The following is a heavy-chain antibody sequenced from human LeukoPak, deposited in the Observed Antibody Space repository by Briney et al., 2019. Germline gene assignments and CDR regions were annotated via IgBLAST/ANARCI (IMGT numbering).Heavy chain of an antibody. J-gene: IGHJ5*02. CDR2: IYYSGNT. V-gene: IGHV4-39*01. Sequence: SETLSLTCTVSGGSISSKSYYWGWIRQPPGQGLEWIGIIYYSGNTYYNPSLKSRLTISVDTSNNQFSLKVNTVTAADTAVYYCVRVEGIAVAGTSDWFDPWGQGTLVTVSS. CDR3: VRVEGIAVAGTSDWFDP. CDR1: GGSISSKSYY. D-gene: IGHD6-19*01.